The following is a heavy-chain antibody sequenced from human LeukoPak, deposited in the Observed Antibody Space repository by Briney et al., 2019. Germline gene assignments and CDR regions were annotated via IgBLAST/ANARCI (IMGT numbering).Heavy chain of an antibody. V-gene: IGHV4-34*01. D-gene: IGHD5-24*01. CDR1: GGSFSGYY. CDR3: ARWGGYKNYFDY. J-gene: IGHJ4*02. Sequence: SETLSLTCAVYGGSFSGYYWSWIRQPPGKGLEWIGEINHSGSTNYNPSLKSRVTISVDTSKNQFSLKLSSVTAADTAVYYCARWGGYKNYFDYWGQGTLVTVSS. CDR2: INHSGST.